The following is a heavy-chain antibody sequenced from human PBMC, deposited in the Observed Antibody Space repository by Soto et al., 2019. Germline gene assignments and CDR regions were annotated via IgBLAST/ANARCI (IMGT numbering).Heavy chain of an antibody. CDR1: GYTFTSYG. CDR3: ASDYITGAFGTFDY. CDR2: ISAYNGNT. D-gene: IGHD1-20*01. Sequence: QVQLVQSGAEVKKPGASVKVSCKASGYTFTSYGISWVRQAPGQGLEWMGWISAYNGNTNYAQKLQARVPMTRDTSTSTAYMGLRSLRSDDTAVYYCASDYITGAFGTFDYWGQGTLVTVSS. J-gene: IGHJ4*02. V-gene: IGHV1-18*01.